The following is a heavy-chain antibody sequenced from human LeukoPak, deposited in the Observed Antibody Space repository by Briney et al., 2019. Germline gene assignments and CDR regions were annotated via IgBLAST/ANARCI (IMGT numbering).Heavy chain of an antibody. CDR2: ISSRSSDI. J-gene: IGHJ4*02. CDR3: ARAMYYDILTGYQTHTYYFDY. CDR1: GFIVDDYA. D-gene: IGHD3-9*01. Sequence: GGSLRLSYAASGFIVDDYAMYWVRQAPGKGLEWVSSISSRSSDIYYADSVKGRFTISRDNARNSLYLQMSSLRAEDTAVYYCARAMYYDILTGYQTHTYYFDYWGQGTLVTVSS. V-gene: IGHV3-21*01.